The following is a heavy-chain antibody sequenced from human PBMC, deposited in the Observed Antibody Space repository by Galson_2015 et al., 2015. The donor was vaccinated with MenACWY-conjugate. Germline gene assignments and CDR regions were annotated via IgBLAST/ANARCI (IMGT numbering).Heavy chain of an antibody. CDR2: MKQDGSTK. J-gene: IGHJ4*02. D-gene: IGHD4-23*01. CDR3: ARVDYDGEACAY. V-gene: IGHV3-7*03. CDR1: GFTFSRYW. Sequence: SLRLSCAASGFTFSRYWMTWVRQAPGKGLEWVANMKQDGSTKNYVDSVKGRFTISRDNAKNSLFLLMNSLRAEDTAVYYCARVDYDGEACAYWGQGTLVTVSS.